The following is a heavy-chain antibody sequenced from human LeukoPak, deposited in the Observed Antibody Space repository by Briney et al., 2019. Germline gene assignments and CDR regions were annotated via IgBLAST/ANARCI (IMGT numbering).Heavy chain of an antibody. J-gene: IGHJ5*02. CDR3: ARTLVLPAATAWFDP. V-gene: IGHV4-59*11. Sequence: PSETLSLTCTVSGGSISSHYWSWIRQPPGKGLEWIGYIYYSGSTNYNPSLKSRVTISGDTSKNQFSLKLSSVTAADTAVYYCARTLVLPAATAWFDPWGQGTLVTVSS. CDR1: GGSISSHY. D-gene: IGHD2-2*01. CDR2: IYYSGST.